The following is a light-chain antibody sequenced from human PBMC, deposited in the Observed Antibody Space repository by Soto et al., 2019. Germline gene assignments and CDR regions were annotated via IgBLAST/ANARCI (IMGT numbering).Light chain of an antibody. Sequence: AIQLTQSPSSVSASVGDRVTITCRASQGISSALAWYQQKPGKAPKLLIYDASSLESGVPSRFSVSGSGTDFTLTISSLQPEDFATYYCQQFQTFGQGTKVDIK. CDR1: QGISSA. V-gene: IGKV1-13*02. CDR3: QQFQT. CDR2: DAS. J-gene: IGKJ1*01.